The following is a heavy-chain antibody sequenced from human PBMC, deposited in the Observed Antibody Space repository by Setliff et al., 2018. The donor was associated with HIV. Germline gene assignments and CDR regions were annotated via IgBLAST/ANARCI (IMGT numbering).Heavy chain of an antibody. CDR2: IYPGDSET. D-gene: IGHD3-22*01. Sequence: PGESLKISCRASGYSFTDYWIGWVRQMPGKGLECMGIIYPGDSETKYSPSFQGQVTISADKSISTAYLQWSSLKASDTAMYYCARLSGLYYYDSSGYYYGHYFDYWGQGTLVTVSS. J-gene: IGHJ4*02. CDR3: ARLSGLYYYDSSGYYYGHYFDY. CDR1: GYSFTDYW. V-gene: IGHV5-51*01.